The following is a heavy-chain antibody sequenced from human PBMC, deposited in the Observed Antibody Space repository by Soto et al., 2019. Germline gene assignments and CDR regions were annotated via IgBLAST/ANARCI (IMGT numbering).Heavy chain of an antibody. D-gene: IGHD3-22*01. J-gene: IGHJ4*02. Sequence: QVQMVQSGPEVKMPGASVKVSCKTSGYTFTAYGLAWLRQAPGQRPEWMGWVSTNDDRTNYARKFQGRVTMPTDRSTTTTSMELRSLGSDDAAVYYCTRELNTVSSAYYTFAFWGQGTRVTVSS. CDR1: GYTFTAYG. CDR2: VSTNDDRT. V-gene: IGHV1-18*01. CDR3: TRELNTVSSAYYTFAF.